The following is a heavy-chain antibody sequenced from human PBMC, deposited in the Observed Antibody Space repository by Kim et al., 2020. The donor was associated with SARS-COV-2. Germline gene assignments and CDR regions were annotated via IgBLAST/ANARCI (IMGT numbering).Heavy chain of an antibody. CDR1: GFTFTSSA. Sequence: SVKVSCKASGFTFTSSAMQWVRQARGQRLEWIGWIVVGSGNTNYAQKFQERVTITRDMSTSTAYMELSSLRSEDTAVYYCAAPRYGYIYYYYGMDVWGQGTTVTVSS. CDR2: IVVGSGNT. V-gene: IGHV1-58*02. J-gene: IGHJ6*02. D-gene: IGHD5-18*01. CDR3: AAPRYGYIYYYYGMDV.